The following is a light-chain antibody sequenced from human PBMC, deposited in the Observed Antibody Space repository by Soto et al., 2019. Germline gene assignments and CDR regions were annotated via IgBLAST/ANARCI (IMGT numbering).Light chain of an antibody. CDR3: QQYGSSPPT. J-gene: IGKJ1*01. CDR2: GAS. Sequence: EIVFTQSPGTLSLSPGERATLSCRASQSVSSSYLAWYQQKPGQAPRLLIYGASSRATGIPDRFSGSGSGTDFTLTISRLEPEDFAVYYCQQYGSSPPTFGQATKVEIK. CDR1: QSVSSSY. V-gene: IGKV3-20*01.